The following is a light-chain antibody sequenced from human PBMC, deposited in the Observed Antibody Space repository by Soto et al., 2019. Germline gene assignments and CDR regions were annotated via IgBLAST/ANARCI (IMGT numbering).Light chain of an antibody. CDR2: GAS. CDR1: QSVRSSY. J-gene: IGKJ1*01. Sequence: DIVLTQSPGPLSLSPGERATLSCRXSQSVRSSYLAWYQQKPGQAPRLIIYGASSRATGIPDRFSGSGSGTDFTLTISRLEPEDVAVYYCQQYGSSPVAFGQGTKVDIK. CDR3: QQYGSSPVA. V-gene: IGKV3-20*01.